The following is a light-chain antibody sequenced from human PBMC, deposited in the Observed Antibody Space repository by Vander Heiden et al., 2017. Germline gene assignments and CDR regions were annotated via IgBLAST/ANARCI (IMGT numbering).Light chain of an antibody. CDR3: QQYYNSPIT. Sequence: DIVMTQSPDSLAVSLGERATINCKSSQTVLYRSNNKNYLGWYQQKPGHPPKLLISWASTRESGVPDRFSGSGSGTDFTLTISSLQAEDVAVYYCQQYYNSPITFGQGTRLEIK. J-gene: IGKJ5*01. CDR1: QTVLYRSNNKNY. CDR2: WAS. V-gene: IGKV4-1*01.